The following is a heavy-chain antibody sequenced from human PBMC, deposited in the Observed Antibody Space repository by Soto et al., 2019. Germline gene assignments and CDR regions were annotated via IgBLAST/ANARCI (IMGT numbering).Heavy chain of an antibody. V-gene: IGHV4-4*02. D-gene: IGHD6-19*01. CDR3: ARATVAGLGNWFDP. CDR2: IYHSGST. CDR1: SGSISSSNW. J-gene: IGHJ5*02. Sequence: SETLSLTCAVSSGSISSSNWWSWVRQPPGKGLEWIGEIYHSGSTNYNPSLKSRVTISVDKSKNQFSLKLSSVTAADTAVYYCARATVAGLGNWFDPWGQGTLVTVSS.